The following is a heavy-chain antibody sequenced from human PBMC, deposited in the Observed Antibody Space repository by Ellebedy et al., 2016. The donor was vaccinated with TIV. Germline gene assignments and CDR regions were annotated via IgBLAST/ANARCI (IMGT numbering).Heavy chain of an antibody. V-gene: IGHV4-4*07. Sequence: MPSETLSLTCSVSGGSVSSHDWSWIRQPAGKRLEWIGRINTSGSANYNPSLKSRVTMSLDTSKNQFSLILNSVTAADTAVYYCAREGAFQLLTYSALWGRGTLVTVSS. D-gene: IGHD1-26*01. CDR1: GGSVSSHD. J-gene: IGHJ2*01. CDR3: AREGAFQLLTYSAL. CDR2: INTSGSA.